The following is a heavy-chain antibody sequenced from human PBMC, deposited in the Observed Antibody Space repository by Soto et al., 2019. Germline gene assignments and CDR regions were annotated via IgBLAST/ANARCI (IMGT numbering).Heavy chain of an antibody. J-gene: IGHJ4*02. Sequence: SVQVSFKASGGTFRSYAISGVRQAPGQGLEWLGGVIPIFGTANYAQKFQGRVTITADESTSTAYMELSSLRSEDTAVYYCARYGSYSYSSGTGGSYFDYWGRGPLVP. CDR3: ARYGSYSYSSGTGGSYFDY. CDR1: GGTFRSYA. CDR2: VIPIFGTA. D-gene: IGHD3-22*01. V-gene: IGHV1-69*13.